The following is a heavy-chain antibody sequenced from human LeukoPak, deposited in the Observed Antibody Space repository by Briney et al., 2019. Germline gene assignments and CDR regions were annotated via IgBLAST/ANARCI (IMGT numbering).Heavy chain of an antibody. Sequence: GGALRLSFSAPGFPFTSYAMNWVRPAPGKGVEWVSTINGTGGFSYYADSVKGRFTISRDNSRNTLYLQLISLRADDTAVYYCTKGSIVAARNPSGFDYWGQGTLLTVSS. CDR2: INGTGGFS. V-gene: IGHV3-23*01. J-gene: IGHJ4*02. CDR3: TKGSIVAARNPSGFDY. D-gene: IGHD6-13*01. CDR1: GFPFTSYA.